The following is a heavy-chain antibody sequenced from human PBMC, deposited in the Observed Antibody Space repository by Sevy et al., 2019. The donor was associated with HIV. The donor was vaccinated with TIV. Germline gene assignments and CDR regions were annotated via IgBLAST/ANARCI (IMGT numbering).Heavy chain of an antibody. Sequence: GGSLRLSCKGSGYSFTSYWIGWVRQMPGKGLEWMWIIYPGDSDTRYSPSFQGQVTISADKSISTAYLQWSSLKASDTAMYYCARRLAKQNWFDPWGQGTLVTVSS. CDR1: GYSFTSYW. CDR3: ARRLAKQNWFDP. V-gene: IGHV5-51*01. CDR2: IYPGDSDT. D-gene: IGHD6-19*01. J-gene: IGHJ5*02.